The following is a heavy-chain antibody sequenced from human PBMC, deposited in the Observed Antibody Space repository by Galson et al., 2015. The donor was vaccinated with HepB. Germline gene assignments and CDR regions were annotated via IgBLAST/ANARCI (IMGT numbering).Heavy chain of an antibody. Sequence: SLRLSCAASGFDFSIYGMNWVRQAPGKGLEWVAVIWFDGSNEDYLDSVRGRFTISRDNSQKTLYLQMNSLGAEDTAVYYCAREIKGRWYHFDHWGQGALVTVSS. CDR1: GFDFSIYG. V-gene: IGHV3-33*01. CDR3: AREIKGRWYHFDH. CDR2: IWFDGSNE. J-gene: IGHJ4*02. D-gene: IGHD5-24*01.